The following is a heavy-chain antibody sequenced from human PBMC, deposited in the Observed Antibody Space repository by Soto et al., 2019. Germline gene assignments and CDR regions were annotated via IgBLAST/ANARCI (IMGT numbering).Heavy chain of an antibody. CDR1: GYTFSGYY. Sequence: ASVKVSCEASGYTFSGYYMHWVRQAPGQGLEWMGWVNTLSGDTSFPQKFQGRLAMTRDTSIDTAFMEVSRLTSDDTAIYYCARSLLKVILPLGYWGQGTLVTVSS. J-gene: IGHJ4*02. V-gene: IGHV1-2*02. D-gene: IGHD3-3*02. CDR3: ARSLLKVILPLGY. CDR2: VNTLSGDT.